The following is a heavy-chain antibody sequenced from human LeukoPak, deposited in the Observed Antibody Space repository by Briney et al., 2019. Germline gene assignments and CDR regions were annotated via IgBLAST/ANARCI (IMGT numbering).Heavy chain of an antibody. Sequence: PSETLSLTCTVSGGSISSYYWSWIRQPAGKGLEWIGRIYTSGSTNYNPSLKSRVTISVDTSKNQFSLKLSSVTAADTAVYYCARDEAGFGTTPLDYWGQGTLVTVSS. J-gene: IGHJ4*02. CDR2: IYTSGST. CDR1: GGSISSYY. D-gene: IGHD2-8*01. CDR3: ARDEAGFGTTPLDY. V-gene: IGHV4-4*07.